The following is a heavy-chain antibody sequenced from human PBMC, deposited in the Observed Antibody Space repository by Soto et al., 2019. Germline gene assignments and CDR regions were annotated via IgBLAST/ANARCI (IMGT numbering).Heavy chain of an antibody. CDR1: GFSLSTSGVG. J-gene: IGHJ5*02. V-gene: IGHV2-5*02. D-gene: IGHD6-13*01. CDR2: IYWDDYK. CDR3: AQSPLPAAAGSYSWFDP. Sequence: SGPTLVKPTQTLTLTCTFSGFSLSTSGVGVGWIRQPPGKALEWLALIYWDDYKRYSPSLKSRLTITKDTSKNQVVLTMTNMDPVDTATYYCAQSPLPAAAGSYSWFDPWGQGTLVTVSS.